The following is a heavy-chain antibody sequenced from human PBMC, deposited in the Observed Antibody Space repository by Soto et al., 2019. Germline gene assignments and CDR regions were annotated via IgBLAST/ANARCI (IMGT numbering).Heavy chain of an antibody. D-gene: IGHD2-15*01. CDR1: GVPVCIYA. CDR3: AKALYCSGGSCYSNDAFDI. V-gene: IGHV3-23*01. J-gene: IGHJ3*02. CDR2: ISGSDGST. Sequence: PCGSIRLACASCGVPVCIYAIGVSLTAKGKGLEWVSAISGSDGSTYYADSVKGRFTISRDNSKNTLYLQMNSLRAEDTAVYYCAKALYCSGGSCYSNDAFDIWGQGTMVTVSS.